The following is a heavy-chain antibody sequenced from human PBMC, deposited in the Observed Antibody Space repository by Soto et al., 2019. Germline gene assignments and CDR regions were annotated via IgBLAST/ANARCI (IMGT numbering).Heavy chain of an antibody. V-gene: IGHV4-59*01. J-gene: IGHJ5*02. CDR1: GGSISSYY. Sequence: SETLSLTCTVAGGSISSYYWSWIRQPPGKGLEWIGYIYYSGSTNYNPSLKSRVTISVDTSKNQFSLKLSSVTAADTAVYYCAREMRYCSSTSCSHAEFDPWGQGARVTGS. CDR2: IYYSGST. D-gene: IGHD2-2*01. CDR3: AREMRYCSSTSCSHAEFDP.